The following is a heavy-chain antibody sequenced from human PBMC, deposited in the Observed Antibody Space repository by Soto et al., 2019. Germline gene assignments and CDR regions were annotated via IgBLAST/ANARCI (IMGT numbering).Heavy chain of an antibody. CDR1: GFTFGNHC. V-gene: IGHV3-7*01. CDR3: ASARHIGP. Sequence: GGSLRLSCAASGFTFGNHCMSWVRQAPGKGPEWVANIKQDGSERNYVDSVKGRFTISRDNAENSLYLQMNSLRVEDTGVYYCASARHIGPWGQGTLVTVS. D-gene: IGHD2-21*01. J-gene: IGHJ5*02. CDR2: IKQDGSER.